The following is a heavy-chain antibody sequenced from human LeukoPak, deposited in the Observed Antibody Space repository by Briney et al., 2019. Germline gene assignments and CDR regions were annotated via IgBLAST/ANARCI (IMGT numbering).Heavy chain of an antibody. CDR3: TKELHVAVAVADYYYFYMDV. CDR1: GFAFSSFA. Sequence: PGGSLRLSCAAPGFAFSSFAMGWVRQSPGKGLEWLSTINGGGNTTFYSDSVKGRFTISRDNSKNTLYLHMDSLGPDDTATYYCTKELHVAVAVADYYYFYMDVWGRGTAVTVSS. J-gene: IGHJ6*03. CDR2: INGGGNTT. V-gene: IGHV3-23*01. D-gene: IGHD6-19*01.